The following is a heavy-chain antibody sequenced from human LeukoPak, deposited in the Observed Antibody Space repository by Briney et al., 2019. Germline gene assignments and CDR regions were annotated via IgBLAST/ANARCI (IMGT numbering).Heavy chain of an antibody. V-gene: IGHV1-2*02. Sequence: GASVKVSCKXSGYTFTAYYIHWVRQAPGQGLEWMGWLNTNGGGTKCAQNFQGRVTMTRDTSINTAYMELSGLRSDDTAVYYCARGTGSSWFDPWGQGTLVTVSS. CDR3: ARGTGSSWFDP. CDR1: GYTFTAYY. CDR2: LNTNGGGT. D-gene: IGHD1-26*01. J-gene: IGHJ5*02.